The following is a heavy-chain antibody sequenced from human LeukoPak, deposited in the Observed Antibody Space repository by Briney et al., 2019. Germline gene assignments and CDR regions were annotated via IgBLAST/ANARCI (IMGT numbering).Heavy chain of an antibody. CDR1: DDSITTYY. CDR3: ARDQAYDSSGYS. CDR2: IYYKGNT. Sequence: SETLSLTCTVSDDSITTYYWSWIRQPPGKGLEWIGYIYYKGNTNYNPSLKSRVTISVDKSKNQFSLKLSSVTAADTAVYYCARDQAYDSSGYSWGQGTLVTVSS. J-gene: IGHJ5*02. D-gene: IGHD3-22*01. V-gene: IGHV4-59*12.